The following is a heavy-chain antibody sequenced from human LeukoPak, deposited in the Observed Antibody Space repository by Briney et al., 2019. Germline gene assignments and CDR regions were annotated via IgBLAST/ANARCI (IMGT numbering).Heavy chain of an antibody. D-gene: IGHD3-22*01. CDR3: TKGDYYDSNGSSFDY. CDR1: GFTFDDYG. Sequence: GGSLRLSCAASGFTFDDYGMSWVRHAPGKGMEWVSGINWSGGSTNYADSVKGRFTISRDNAKSSLFLQMNSLRAEDTALYYCTKGDYYDSNGSSFDYWGQGTLVTVSS. V-gene: IGHV3-20*04. CDR2: INWSGGST. J-gene: IGHJ4*02.